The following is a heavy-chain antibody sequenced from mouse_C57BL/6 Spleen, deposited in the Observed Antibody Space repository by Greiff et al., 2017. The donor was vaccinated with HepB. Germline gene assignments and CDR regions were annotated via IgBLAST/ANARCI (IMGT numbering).Heavy chain of an antibody. CDR1: GYTFTTYP. D-gene: IGHD2-4*01. J-gene: IGHJ3*01. Sequence: QVQLMESGAELVKPGASVKMSCKASGYTFTTYPIAWMKQNHGKSLEWIGNFHPDNDDTKYNEKFKGKTTLTVDKSSSTVYLKLSRLTSEDTDVYSSAITYDSPFAYWGQGTLVTVSA. CDR3: AITYDSPFAY. V-gene: IGHV1-47*01. CDR2: FHPDNDDT.